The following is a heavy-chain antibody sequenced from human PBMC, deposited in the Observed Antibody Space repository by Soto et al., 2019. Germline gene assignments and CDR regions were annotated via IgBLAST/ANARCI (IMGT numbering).Heavy chain of an antibody. CDR3: ARTRDSSGWYSIPSYYYMDV. Sequence: SGPTLVNPTETLTLTCTVSGFSLSNARMGVSWIRQPPGKALEWLAHIFSNDEKSYSTSLKSRLTISKDTSKSQVVLTMTNMDPVDTATYYCARTRDSSGWYSIPSYYYMDVWGKGTTVTVSS. CDR2: IFSNDEK. V-gene: IGHV2-26*01. CDR1: GFSLSNARMG. D-gene: IGHD6-19*01. J-gene: IGHJ6*03.